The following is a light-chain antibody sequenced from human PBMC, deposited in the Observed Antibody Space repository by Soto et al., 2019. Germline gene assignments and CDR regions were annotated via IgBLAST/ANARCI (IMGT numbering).Light chain of an antibody. CDR1: SSDIGDYNY. CDR2: EVT. Sequence: QSALTQPASVSGSPGQSITISCTGTSSDIGDYNYVSWFQQHPGRAPKLLIFEVTNRPSGVSNRFSGSKSGYTASLTISGLQTEDEADYYCNSYTSTKTYVFGTGTKGTVL. CDR3: NSYTSTKTYV. J-gene: IGLJ1*01. V-gene: IGLV2-14*01.